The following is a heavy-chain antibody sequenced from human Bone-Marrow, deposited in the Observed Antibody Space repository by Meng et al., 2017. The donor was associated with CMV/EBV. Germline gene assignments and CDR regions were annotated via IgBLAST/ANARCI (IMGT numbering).Heavy chain of an antibody. CDR3: ARGSIVVVIGAFDI. J-gene: IGHJ3*02. CDR2: ISSSSSYI. D-gene: IGHD3-22*01. Sequence: GESLKISCAASGFTFSSYSMNWVRQAPGKGLEWVSSISSSSSYIYYADSVKGRFTISRDNAKNSLYLQMNSLRAEDTAVYYCARGSIVVVIGAFDIWGQGTMVTVSS. CDR1: GFTFSSYS. V-gene: IGHV3-21*01.